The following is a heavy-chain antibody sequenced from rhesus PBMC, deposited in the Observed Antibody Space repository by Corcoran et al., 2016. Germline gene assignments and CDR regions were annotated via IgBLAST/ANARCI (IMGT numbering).Heavy chain of an antibody. J-gene: IGHJ4*01. Sequence: QVQLQESGPGLVKPSETLSLTCAVSGGSISSSNWWSWIRQSPGKGLEVIGYIYGGSGIHSDNPTLKSRVTISTDTSKKQFSLRLSSVTAADTAVYYCARQVGSWSYYFDYWGQGVLVTVSS. D-gene: IGHD6-13*01. CDR2: IYGGSGIH. CDR3: ARQVGSWSYYFDY. V-gene: IGHV4-92*01. CDR1: GGSISSSNW.